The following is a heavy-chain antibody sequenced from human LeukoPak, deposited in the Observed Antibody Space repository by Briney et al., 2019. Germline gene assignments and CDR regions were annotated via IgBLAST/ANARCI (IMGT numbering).Heavy chain of an antibody. CDR3: AKAGGGTYFDF. CDR1: GFTFSTYA. CDR2: ISGNGGST. V-gene: IGHV3-23*01. J-gene: IGHJ4*02. Sequence: PGGSLRLSCAASGFTFSTYAMSWVRQAPGEGLEWVSAISGNGGSTYYADSVKGRFTISRDNSKKTLYLQMNSLGADDTAVYYCAKAGGGTYFDFWGQGTLVTASS. D-gene: IGHD2-15*01.